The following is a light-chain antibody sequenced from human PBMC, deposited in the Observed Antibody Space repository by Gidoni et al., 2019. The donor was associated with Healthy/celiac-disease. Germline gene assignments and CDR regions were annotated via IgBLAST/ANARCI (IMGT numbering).Light chain of an antibody. CDR1: QSVSSY. J-gene: IGKJ4*01. CDR3: QQRSNWPLT. CDR2: DAS. V-gene: IGKV3-11*01. Sequence: EIVLTQSPAILSLSPGERATLSCRASQSVSSYLAWYQQKPGQAPRRLIYDASNRATGIPARFSGSGSGTDFTLTISSLEPEDFAVYYCQQRSNWPLTFGGGTKVEIK.